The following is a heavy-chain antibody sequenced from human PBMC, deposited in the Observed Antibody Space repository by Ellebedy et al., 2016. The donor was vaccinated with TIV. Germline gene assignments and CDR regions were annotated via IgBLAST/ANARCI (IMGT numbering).Heavy chain of an antibody. CDR2: INHSGST. CDR3: ARRHCVSTSCYGGGFDY. CDR1: GGSISSGSYY. D-gene: IGHD2-2*01. Sequence: SETLSLXXTVSGGSISSGSYYWSWIRQSPEKGLEWIGEINHSGSTNYNPSLKSRVTISVDTSKNQFSLKLSSVTAADTAVYYCARRHCVSTSCYGGGFDYWGQGALVTVSS. J-gene: IGHJ4*02. V-gene: IGHV4-39*01.